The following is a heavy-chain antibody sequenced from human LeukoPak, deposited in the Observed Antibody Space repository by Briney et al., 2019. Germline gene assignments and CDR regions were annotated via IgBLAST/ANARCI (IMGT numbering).Heavy chain of an antibody. CDR2: TYASGTT. CDR3: ARVADRFGYNYGIDEYFDY. V-gene: IGHV4-4*07. Sequence: PSETLSLTCTVSGGSIKSYYWSWIRQPAGEGLEWLGHTYASGTTNYNPSLNSRVTMSVDTSKNQFSLRLASVTAADTAVYYCARVADRFGYNYGIDEYFDYWGQGTLVTVSS. J-gene: IGHJ4*02. CDR1: GGSIKSYY. D-gene: IGHD5-18*01.